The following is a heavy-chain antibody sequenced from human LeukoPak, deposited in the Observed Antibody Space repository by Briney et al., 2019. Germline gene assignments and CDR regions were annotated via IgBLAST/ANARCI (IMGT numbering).Heavy chain of an antibody. CDR1: GFKFDDYA. J-gene: IGHJ3*02. CDR2: ISWNSGSI. D-gene: IGHD3-10*01. V-gene: IGHV3-9*01. Sequence: GGSLRLSCAASGFKFDDYAIHWVRQAPGKGLEWVSGISWNSGSIGYADSVKGRFTISRDNAKNSLYLQMNSLRAEDTALYYCAKDTSYPRGAFDIWGQGTMVTVSS. CDR3: AKDTSYPRGAFDI.